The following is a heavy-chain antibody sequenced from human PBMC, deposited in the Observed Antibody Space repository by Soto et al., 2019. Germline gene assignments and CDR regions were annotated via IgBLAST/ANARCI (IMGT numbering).Heavy chain of an antibody. J-gene: IGHJ4*02. CDR2: VYYTGST. CDR1: GDSISTFY. D-gene: IGHD3-22*01. Sequence: SETLSLTCTVSGDSISTFYWVWMRQSPGKELEWIGYVYYTGSTNYNPSLKSRVTISVDRSKNQFSLKLTSANAADTAVYYCARGRTVRNYADDSSDYFYFFDYWGQGTQVTV. V-gene: IGHV4-59*01. CDR3: ARGRTVRNYADDSSDYFYFFDY.